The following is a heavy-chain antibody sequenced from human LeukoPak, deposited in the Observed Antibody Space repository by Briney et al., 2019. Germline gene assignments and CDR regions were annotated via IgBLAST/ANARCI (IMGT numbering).Heavy chain of an antibody. D-gene: IGHD2-2*01. J-gene: IGHJ4*02. CDR1: GYTFTSYG. Sequence: ASVKVSCKASGYTFTSYGISWLRQAPGQGLEWMGWISAYNGNTNYAQKLQGRVTMTTDTSTSTAYMELSRLRSDDTAVYYCARSRSRDCSSTSCYSYGLDYWGQGTLVTVSS. CDR3: ARSRSRDCSSTSCYSYGLDY. CDR2: ISAYNGNT. V-gene: IGHV1-18*01.